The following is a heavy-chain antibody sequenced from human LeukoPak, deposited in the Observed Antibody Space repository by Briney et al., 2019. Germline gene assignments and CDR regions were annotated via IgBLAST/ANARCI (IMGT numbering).Heavy chain of an antibody. CDR2: INHSGST. Sequence: SETLSLTCAVYGGSFSGYYWSWIRQPPGKGLEWIGEINHSGSTSYNPSLKSRVTISVDTSKNQFSLKLSSVTAADTAVYYCAREEAAVTPGNWSFDLWGRGTLVTVSS. J-gene: IGHJ2*01. V-gene: IGHV4-34*01. CDR1: GGSFSGYY. CDR3: AREEAAVTPGNWSFDL. D-gene: IGHD4-17*01.